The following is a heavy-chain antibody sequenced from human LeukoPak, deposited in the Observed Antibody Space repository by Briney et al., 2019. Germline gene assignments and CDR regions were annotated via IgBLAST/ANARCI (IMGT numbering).Heavy chain of an antibody. CDR3: ARRAVTGTGVDAFDI. CDR2: IYHNGGT. D-gene: IGHD6-19*01. V-gene: IGHV4-39*01. Sequence: PSETLSLTCTVSGGSIRSSNHYWGWIRQPPGKGLEWIGTIYHNGGTYYNPSLQSRVTISVDTSKNQFSLKLNSVTAPDTGIYYCARRAVTGTGVDAFDIWGQGTMVTVSS. CDR1: GGSIRSSNHY. J-gene: IGHJ3*02.